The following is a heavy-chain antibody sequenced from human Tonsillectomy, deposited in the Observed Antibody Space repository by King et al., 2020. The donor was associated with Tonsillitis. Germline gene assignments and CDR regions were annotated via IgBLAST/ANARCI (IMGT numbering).Heavy chain of an antibody. CDR2: IDPSDSYT. CDR3: ARHATPLVYLNWFDP. J-gene: IGHJ5*02. D-gene: IGHD1-14*01. CDR1: GYIFTDYW. V-gene: IGHV5-10-1*03. Sequence: QLVQSGAEVKKPGESLRISCKGSGYIFTDYWISWVCQMPGKGLEWMGRIDPSDSYTNYSPSFQGHVTISVDKSISTAYLQWSSLRASDTAMYYCARHATPLVYLNWFDPWGQGTLVTVSS.